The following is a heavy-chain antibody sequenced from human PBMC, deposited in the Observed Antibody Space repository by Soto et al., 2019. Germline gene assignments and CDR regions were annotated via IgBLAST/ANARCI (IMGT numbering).Heavy chain of an antibody. D-gene: IGHD3-10*01. CDR1: GFTFSSYW. J-gene: IGHJ3*02. CDR3: ARSPPGVRGPGAAHDAFDI. Sequence: EVQLVESGGGLVQPGGSLRLSCAASGFTFSSYWMSWVRQAPGKGLEWVANIKQDGSEKYYVDSVKGRFTISRDNAKNSLYLQMNSLRAEDTAVYYCARSPPGVRGPGAAHDAFDIWGQGTMVTVSS. V-gene: IGHV3-7*01. CDR2: IKQDGSEK.